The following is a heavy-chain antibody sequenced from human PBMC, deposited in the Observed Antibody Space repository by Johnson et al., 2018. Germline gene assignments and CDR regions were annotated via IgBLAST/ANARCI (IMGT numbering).Heavy chain of an antibody. CDR3: AKDLPSGAPMLAFDI. V-gene: IGHV3-9*01. D-gene: IGHD5-12*01. J-gene: IGHJ3*02. CDR2: ISWNSGSI. CDR1: GFIFDDYA. Sequence: VQLVESGGGLVQPGRSLRLSYAASGFIFDDYAMHWVRQAPGKGLEWVSGISWNSGSIGYADSVKGRFTISRDNAKNSLYLQMNSLRAEDTALDYCAKDLPSGAPMLAFDIWGPGTMVTFSS.